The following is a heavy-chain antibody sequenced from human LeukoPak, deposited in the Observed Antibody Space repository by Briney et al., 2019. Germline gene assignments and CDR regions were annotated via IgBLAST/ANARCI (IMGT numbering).Heavy chain of an antibody. CDR1: GGSISSYY. Sequence: SKTLSLTCTVSGGSISSYYWSWIRQPAGKGLEWIGYIYYSGSTYYNPSLKSRVTISVDTSKNQFSLKLSSVTAADTAVYYCARDTRADGDYFDYWGQGTLVTVSS. CDR3: ARDTRADGDYFDY. J-gene: IGHJ4*02. D-gene: IGHD4-17*01. CDR2: IYYSGST. V-gene: IGHV4-59*06.